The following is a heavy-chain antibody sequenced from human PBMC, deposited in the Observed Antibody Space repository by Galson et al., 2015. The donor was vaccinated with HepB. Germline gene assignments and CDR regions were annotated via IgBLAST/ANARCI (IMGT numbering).Heavy chain of an antibody. CDR3: ASAQYYYDSSGYYYFDY. Sequence: SLRLSCAVSGFTVSSNYMSWVRQAPGKGLEWVSVIYSGGSTYYADSVKGRFTISRHNSKNTLYLQMNSLRAEDTAVYYCASAQYYYDSSGYYYFDYWGQGTLVTVSS. D-gene: IGHD3-22*01. CDR2: IYSGGST. J-gene: IGHJ4*02. CDR1: GFTVSSNY. V-gene: IGHV3-53*04.